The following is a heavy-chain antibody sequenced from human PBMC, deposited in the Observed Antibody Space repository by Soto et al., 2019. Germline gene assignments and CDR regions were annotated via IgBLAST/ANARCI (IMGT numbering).Heavy chain of an antibody. CDR3: ARDQTYNNWSQWFDP. CDR2: TYYRSKWYN. D-gene: IGHD1-1*01. CDR1: GDSVSSNSVA. V-gene: IGHV6-1*01. Sequence: SQTLSLTCAISGDSVSSNSVAWNWIRQSPSRGLEWLGRTYYRSKWYNDYAVSVKSRITINSDTSKNQFSPHLNSVTPEDTAVYYCARDQTYNNWSQWFDPWGQGTLVTVSS. J-gene: IGHJ5*02.